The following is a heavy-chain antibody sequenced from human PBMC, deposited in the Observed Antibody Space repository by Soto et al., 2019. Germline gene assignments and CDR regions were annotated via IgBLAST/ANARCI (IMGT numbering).Heavy chain of an antibody. J-gene: IGHJ6*02. Sequence: GGSLRLSCAASGFTFSSYAMHWVRQAPGKGLEWVAVISYDGSNKYYADSVKGRFTISRDNSKNTLYLQMNSLRAEDTAVYYCARADFWSGYAPYYYGMDVWGQGTTVTVSS. D-gene: IGHD3-3*01. CDR3: ARADFWSGYAPYYYGMDV. CDR2: ISYDGSNK. V-gene: IGHV3-30-3*01. CDR1: GFTFSSYA.